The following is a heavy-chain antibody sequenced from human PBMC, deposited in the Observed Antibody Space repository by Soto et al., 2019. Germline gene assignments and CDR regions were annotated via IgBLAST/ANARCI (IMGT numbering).Heavy chain of an antibody. CDR2: IYYSGST. J-gene: IGHJ4*02. V-gene: IGHV4-61*01. D-gene: IGHD5-18*01. CDR3: AGYSYAMYYFDY. Sequence: SETLSLTCTVSGGSVSSGSYYWSWIRQPPGKGLEWIGYIYYSGSTNYNPSLKSRVTISVDTSKNQFSLKLSSVTAADTAVYYCAGYSYAMYYFDYWGQGTLVTVSS. CDR1: GGSVSSGSYY.